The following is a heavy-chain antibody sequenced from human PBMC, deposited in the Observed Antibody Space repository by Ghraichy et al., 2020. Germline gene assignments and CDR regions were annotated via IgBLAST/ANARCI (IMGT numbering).Heavy chain of an antibody. D-gene: IGHD3-10*01. V-gene: IGHV3-48*02. CDR2: ISSSSSTI. J-gene: IGHJ6*02. Sequence: GGSLRLSCAASGFTFSSYSMNWVRQAPGKGLEWVSYISSSSSTIYYADSVKGRFTISRDNAKNSLYLQMNSLRDEDTAVYYCARDGTMVRGIGGMDVWGQGTTVTVSS. CDR1: GFTFSSYS. CDR3: ARDGTMVRGIGGMDV.